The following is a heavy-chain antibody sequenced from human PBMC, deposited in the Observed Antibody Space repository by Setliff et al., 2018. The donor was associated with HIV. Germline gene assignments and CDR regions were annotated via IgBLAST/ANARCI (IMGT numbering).Heavy chain of an antibody. CDR1: GYTFTTYS. V-gene: IGHV1-3*03. CDR2: INVGKGDT. D-gene: IGHD1-26*01. CDR3: ARGALLAVFDFDH. Sequence: ASVKVSCKASGYTFTTYSLHWVRQAPGHSLEWVGWINVGKGDTKYSQEFQGRVTITRDTSASTAYMELSSLRSDDMAVYFCARGALLAVFDFDHWGQGTLVTVSS. J-gene: IGHJ4*02.